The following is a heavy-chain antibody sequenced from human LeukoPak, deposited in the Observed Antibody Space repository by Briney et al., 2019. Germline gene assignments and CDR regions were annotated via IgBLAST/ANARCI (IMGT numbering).Heavy chain of an antibody. CDR2: MYASGST. CDR3: AASTEGLQVDY. CDR1: GGSISNYY. J-gene: IGHJ4*02. D-gene: IGHD5-24*01. Sequence: SETLSLTCTVSGGSISNYYWSWIRPPAGEGLEWIGRMYASGSTNYNPSLKSRVTMSGDTSKNQFSLKLSSVTAADTAVYYCAASTEGLQVDYWGQGTLVTVSS. V-gene: IGHV4-4*07.